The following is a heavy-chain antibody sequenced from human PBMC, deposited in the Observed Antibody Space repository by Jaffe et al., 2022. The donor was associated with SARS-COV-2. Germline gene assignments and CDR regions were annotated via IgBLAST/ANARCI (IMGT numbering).Heavy chain of an antibody. V-gene: IGHV3-30*18. CDR1: GFTFSSYG. Sequence: QVQLVESGGGVVQPGRSLRLSCAASGFTFSSYGMHWVRQAPGKGLEWVAVISYDGSNKYYADSVKGRFTISRDNSKNTLYLQMNSLRAEDTAVYYCAKDRSSVGDWGSYNYFDYWGQGTLVTVSS. J-gene: IGHJ4*02. CDR3: AKDRSSVGDWGSYNYFDY. CDR2: ISYDGSNK. D-gene: IGHD3-16*01.